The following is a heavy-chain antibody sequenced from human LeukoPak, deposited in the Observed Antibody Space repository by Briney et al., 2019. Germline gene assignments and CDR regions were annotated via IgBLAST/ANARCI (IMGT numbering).Heavy chain of an antibody. CDR3: ARDSGWSNYDC. CDR2: INPRDGTT. V-gene: IGHV1-46*01. D-gene: IGHD3-10*01. CDR1: GYTFSNYY. J-gene: IGHJ4*02. Sequence: ASVKVSCKKFGYTFSNYYIHWVRQAPGQGLEWVGQINPRDGTTAYAPKFQGRLTMTRDTSTTTVYLDLGSLTFDDTGIYYCARDSGWSNYDCWGQGALVTVSS.